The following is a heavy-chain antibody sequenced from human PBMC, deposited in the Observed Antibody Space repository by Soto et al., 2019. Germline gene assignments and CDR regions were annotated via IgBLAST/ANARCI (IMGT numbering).Heavy chain of an antibody. CDR2: IYYSGST. CDR1: GGSISISSFY. V-gene: IGHV4-39*07. D-gene: IGHD3-9*01. CDR3: ARGRYDILTGYFHYYYGMDV. J-gene: IGHJ6*02. Sequence: SETLSLTCTVSGGSISISSFYWGWVRQPPGKGLEWVGYIYYSGSTNYNPSLKSRVTISVDTSKNQFSLKLSSVTAADTAVYYCARGRYDILTGYFHYYYGMDVWGQGTTVTVSS.